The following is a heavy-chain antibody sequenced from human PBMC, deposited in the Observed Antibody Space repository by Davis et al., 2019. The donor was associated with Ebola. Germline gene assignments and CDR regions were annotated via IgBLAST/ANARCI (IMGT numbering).Heavy chain of an antibody. CDR1: GYTFTAYY. V-gene: IGHV1-2*02. CDR3: ARGKIATTGTPWFDP. Sequence: ASVKVSCKASGYTFTAYYMPWVRQAPGQGLEWMGWIDPNSGGTNYAQQFQGRVTMTRDTSINTAYMELSGLRSDDTAVYYCARGKIATTGTPWFDPWGQGTLVTVSS. J-gene: IGHJ5*02. D-gene: IGHD1/OR15-1a*01. CDR2: IDPNSGGT.